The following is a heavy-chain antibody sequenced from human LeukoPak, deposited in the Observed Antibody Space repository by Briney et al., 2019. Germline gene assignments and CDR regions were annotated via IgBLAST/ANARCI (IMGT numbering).Heavy chain of an antibody. J-gene: IGHJ4*02. Sequence: PSETLSLTCTVSGGSISTYYWSWIRQPPGKGLEWIGYISYTGSPNYNPSLKSRFTISIDTSRNQFSLQVSSVTAADTAVYYCARHGSDWSFDYWGQGTLVTVSS. V-gene: IGHV4-59*08. CDR1: GGSISTYY. CDR2: ISYTGSP. CDR3: ARHGSDWSFDY. D-gene: IGHD6-19*01.